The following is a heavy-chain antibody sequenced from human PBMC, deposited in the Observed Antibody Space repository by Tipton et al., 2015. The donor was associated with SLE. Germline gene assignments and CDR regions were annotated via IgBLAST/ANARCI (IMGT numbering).Heavy chain of an antibody. CDR2: INSDGSST. D-gene: IGHD6-13*01. CDR3: ARDLAAAAQQDY. V-gene: IGHV3-74*01. CDR1: GFTFSSYW. Sequence: SLRLSCAASGFTFSSYWMHWVRQAPGKGLVWVSRINSDGSSTSYADSVKGRFTISRGNAKNTLYLQMNSLRAEDTAVYYCARDLAAAAQQDYWGQGTLVTVSS. J-gene: IGHJ4*02.